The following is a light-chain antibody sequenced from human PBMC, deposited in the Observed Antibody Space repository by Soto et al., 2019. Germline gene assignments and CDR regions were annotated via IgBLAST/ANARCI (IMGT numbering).Light chain of an antibody. CDR1: QSVSSSY. CDR3: QQYGSSPPWT. J-gene: IGKJ1*01. Sequence: EIVLTQSPGTLSLSPGERATLSCRASQSVSSSYLSWYQQKPGQAPRLLIYGAYSRTTGIPDMFSGSGSGTDFTLTISRLETEDFAVYYCQQYGSSPPWTFGQGTKVEIK. V-gene: IGKV3-20*01. CDR2: GAY.